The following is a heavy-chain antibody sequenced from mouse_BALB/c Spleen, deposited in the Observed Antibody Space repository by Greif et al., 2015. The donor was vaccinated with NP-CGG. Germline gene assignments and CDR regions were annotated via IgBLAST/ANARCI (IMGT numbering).Heavy chain of an antibody. D-gene: IGHD2-3*01. CDR3: TRLGLLPAWYVDV. CDR2: IYPSDSYT. Sequence: QVQLQQSGAEVVRSGASVKLSCKASGSTFTSYWINWVKQRPGQGLEWIGNIYPSDSYTNYNHKFKDKATWTVDKSSSIAYMQLTSQPSEDGAVYYCTRLGLLPAWYVDVWGAGTTVTVPS. J-gene: IGHJ1*01. V-gene: IGHV1-69*02. CDR1: GSTFTSYW.